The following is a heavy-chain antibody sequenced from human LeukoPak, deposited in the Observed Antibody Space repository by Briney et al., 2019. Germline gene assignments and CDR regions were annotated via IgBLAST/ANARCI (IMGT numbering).Heavy chain of an antibody. CDR1: GYTFTSYG. CDR2: ISAYNGNT. J-gene: IGHJ4*02. D-gene: IGHD3-22*01. CDR3: ARDRYYDSSGYFDYFDY. V-gene: IGHV1-18*01. Sequence: ASVKVSCKASGYTFTSYGIRWVRQAPGQGLEWMGWISAYNGNTNYAQKLQGRVTMTTDTSTSTAYMELRSLRSDDAAVYYCARDRYYDSSGYFDYFDYWGQGTLVTVPS.